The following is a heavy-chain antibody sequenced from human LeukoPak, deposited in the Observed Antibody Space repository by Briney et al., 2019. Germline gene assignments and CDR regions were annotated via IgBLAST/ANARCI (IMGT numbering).Heavy chain of an antibody. CDR1: GGTFSSYA. Sequence: ASVKVSCKASGGTFSSYAISWVRQATGQGLEWMGWMNPISGNTGYAQKFQGRVTITRDNSINTAYMDLTNLRSEDTAVYYCARGQSGRRFLADYWGQGTLVTVSS. CDR2: MNPISGNT. CDR3: ARGQSGRRFLADY. V-gene: IGHV1-8*03. J-gene: IGHJ4*02. D-gene: IGHD3-3*01.